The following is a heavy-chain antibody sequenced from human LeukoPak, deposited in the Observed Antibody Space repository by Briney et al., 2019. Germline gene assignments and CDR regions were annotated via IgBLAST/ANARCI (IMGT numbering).Heavy chain of an antibody. J-gene: IGHJ3*02. CDR3: ARLLDNDSSGDPDTFDM. V-gene: IGHV4-59*11. Sequence: SETLSLTCSVSGGSMRGHYWSWIRQPPGKGLEWIGYVYYSGKTQYNPSLQRRVTISVDTSKNLFSLKVTSATAADTAVYYCARLLDNDSSGDPDTFDMWGQGTVGTVSS. CDR2: VYYSGKT. CDR1: GGSMRGHY. D-gene: IGHD3-22*01.